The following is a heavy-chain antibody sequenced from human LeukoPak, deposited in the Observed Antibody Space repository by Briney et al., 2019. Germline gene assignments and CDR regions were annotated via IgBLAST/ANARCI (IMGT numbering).Heavy chain of an antibody. V-gene: IGHV4-59*01. CDR3: AKSTGNWFDP. D-gene: IGHD1-1*01. CDR2: IYYIGST. Sequence: PSETLSLTCAVYGGSFSGYYWSWIRQPPGKGLEWIGYIYYIGSTNYNPSLKSRVTISVDTSKNQFSLKLISVTAADTAVYYCAKSTGNWFDPWGQGTLVTVSS. J-gene: IGHJ5*02. CDR1: GGSFSGYY.